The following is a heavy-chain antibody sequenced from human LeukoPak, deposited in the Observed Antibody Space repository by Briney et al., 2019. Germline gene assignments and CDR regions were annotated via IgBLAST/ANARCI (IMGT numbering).Heavy chain of an antibody. CDR3: ARAMVRNAFDI. CDR2: VSSSGTT. D-gene: IGHD2-8*01. CDR1: GGSISGDGHY. V-gene: IGHV4-31*03. Sequence: SETLSLTCIVSGGSISGDGHYWSWIRQYPGKGLESIGSVSSSGTTTYNPSLKSRVTISLDTSQNQLSLNLRSLTAADTAVYYCARAMVRNAFDIWGQGTMVTVSS. J-gene: IGHJ3*02.